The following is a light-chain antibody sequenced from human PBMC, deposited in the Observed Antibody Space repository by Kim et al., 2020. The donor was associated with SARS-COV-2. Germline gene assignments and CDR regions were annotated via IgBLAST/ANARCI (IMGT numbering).Light chain of an antibody. J-gene: IGKJ5*01. CDR1: QSISSY. CDR2: AAS. V-gene: IGKV1-39*01. CDR3: QQSYSTHIT. Sequence: ASVGDRVTITCRASQSISSYLNWYQQKPGKAPKLLIYAASSLQSGVPSRFSGSGSGTDFTLTISSLQPEDFATYYCQQSYSTHITFGQGTRLEIK.